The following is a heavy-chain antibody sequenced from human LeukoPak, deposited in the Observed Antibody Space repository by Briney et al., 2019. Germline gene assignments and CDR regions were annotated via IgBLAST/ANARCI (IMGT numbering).Heavy chain of an antibody. CDR1: GYSFTSYW. CDR3: ARKVGATGWDWFDP. D-gene: IGHD1-26*01. CDR2: IYPGDSDT. J-gene: IGHJ5*02. Sequence: GDSLKISCKGSGYSFTSYWIGWVRPMPGKGLEWMGIIYPGDSDTRYNPSFQGQVTISADESISTAYLQWSSLKASDTAMYYCARKVGATGWDWFDPWGQGTLVTVSS. V-gene: IGHV5-51*01.